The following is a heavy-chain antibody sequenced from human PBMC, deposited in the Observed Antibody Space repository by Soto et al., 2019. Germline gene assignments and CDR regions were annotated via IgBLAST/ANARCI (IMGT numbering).Heavy chain of an antibody. CDR1: GGSISSDDYY. Sequence: PSETLSLTCTVSGGSISSDDYYWSWIRQPPGKGLEWIGYIYYSGSTYYNPSLKSRVTISVDTSKNQFSLKLSSVTAADTAVYYCARRGIGSGYLDAFDIWGQGTMVTVSS. CDR2: IYYSGST. V-gene: IGHV4-30-4*01. J-gene: IGHJ3*02. CDR3: ARRGIGSGYLDAFDI. D-gene: IGHD3-22*01.